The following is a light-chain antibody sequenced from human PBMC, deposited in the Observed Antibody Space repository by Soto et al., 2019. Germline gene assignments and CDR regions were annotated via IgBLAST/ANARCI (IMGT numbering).Light chain of an antibody. V-gene: IGKV1-5*03. CDR2: KAS. CDR3: QHYNSYSEA. J-gene: IGKJ1*01. Sequence: DIQMTPSPSTLSASVVDRVTITCRASQSVSNWLAWYQQTPGQAPKLLIYKASTLKSGVPSRFSGSGSGTEFTLTISSLQPDDFATYYCQHYNSYSEAFGQGTKVDIK. CDR1: QSVSNW.